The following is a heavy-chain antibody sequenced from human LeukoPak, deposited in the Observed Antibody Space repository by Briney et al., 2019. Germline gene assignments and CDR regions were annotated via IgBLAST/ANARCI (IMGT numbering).Heavy chain of an antibody. D-gene: IGHD3-10*01. J-gene: IGHJ3*02. CDR2: IRSYNEKT. Sequence: ASVTVSSKDSGYTFTKYGRSWVRQAPGEGLEWMGWIRSYNEKTNYTQKLQGRVTITTETTTSTAYMGIRTLRYGQTAVYYCELCLRGVIGAFYIWGQGTMVTVSS. V-gene: IGHV1-18*01. CDR1: GYTFTKYG. CDR3: ELCLRGVIGAFYI.